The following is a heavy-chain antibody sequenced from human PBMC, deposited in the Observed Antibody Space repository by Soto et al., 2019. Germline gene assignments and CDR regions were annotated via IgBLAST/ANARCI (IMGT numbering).Heavy chain of an antibody. CDR3: ARGDYSAYYYGMDV. J-gene: IGHJ6*02. D-gene: IGHD4-4*01. Sequence: SETLSLTCTVSGGSISSGGYYWGWIRQHPGKGLEWIGYIYYSGGTYYNPSLKSRVTISVDTSKNQFSLKLSSVTAADAAVYYCARGDYSAYYYGMDVWGQGTTVTVSS. CDR1: GGSISSGGYY. CDR2: IYYSGGT. V-gene: IGHV4-31*03.